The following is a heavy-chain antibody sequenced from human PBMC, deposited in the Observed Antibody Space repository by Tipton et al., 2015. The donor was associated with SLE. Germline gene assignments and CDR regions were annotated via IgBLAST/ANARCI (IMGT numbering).Heavy chain of an antibody. CDR1: GYTFTSYK. Sequence: QSGAEVKKSGASVKVSCKASGYTFTSYKINWVRQATGQGLEWMGWMNPNSGNTGYAEKFQGRVTITRNTSISTAYMELSSLRSEDTAVYYCARDLDYYDSSGYPLWGQGTLVTVSS. V-gene: IGHV1-8*03. CDR2: MNPNSGNT. J-gene: IGHJ4*02. CDR3: ARDLDYYDSSGYPL. D-gene: IGHD3-22*01.